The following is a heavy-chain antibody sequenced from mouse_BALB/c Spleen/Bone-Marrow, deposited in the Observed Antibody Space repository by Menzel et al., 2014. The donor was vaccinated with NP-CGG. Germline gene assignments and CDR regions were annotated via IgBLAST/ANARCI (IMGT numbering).Heavy chain of an antibody. V-gene: IGHV1-80*01. CDR2: IYPGDGDT. CDR3: ARGGISVDY. J-gene: IGHJ2*01. CDR1: GYAFSVYW. Sequence: QVQLQQSEAELVRPGSSVKISCKASGYAFSVYWMNWVTQRPGQGLEWIGQIYPGDGDTNYNGKFKGRATLTADKSSNTAYMQLSSLTSEDSAVYFCARGGISVDYWGQGTTLTVSS.